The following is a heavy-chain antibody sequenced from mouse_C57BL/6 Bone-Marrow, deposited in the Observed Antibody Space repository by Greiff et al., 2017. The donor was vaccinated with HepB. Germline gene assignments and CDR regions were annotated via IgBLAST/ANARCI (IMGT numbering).Heavy chain of an antibody. CDR3: ARRAYYSIFFDY. D-gene: IGHD2-5*01. J-gene: IGHJ2*01. Sequence: QVQLQQSGAELVRPGASVKLSCKASGYTFTDYYINWVKQRPGQGLEWIARIYPGSGNTYYNEKFKGKATLTAEKSSSTAYMQLSSLTSEDSAVYFCARRAYYSIFFDYWGQGTTLTVSS. CDR2: IYPGSGNT. V-gene: IGHV1-76*01. CDR1: GYTFTDYY.